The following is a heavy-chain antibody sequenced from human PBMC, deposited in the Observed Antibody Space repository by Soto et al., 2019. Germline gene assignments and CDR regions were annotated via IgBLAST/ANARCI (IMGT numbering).Heavy chain of an antibody. D-gene: IGHD4-17*01. CDR2: INPDGTTT. CDR3: TKDTFGDRAS. Sequence: EVHLVESGGGLVQPGGSLRLSCADSEFTFSHYWMHWVRQAPGKGLVWVSRINPDGTTTNYADSVKGRFTISRDNAKNTLYLPMNSLRGEDTAMYYCTKDTFGDRASWGQGTLVTVSS. CDR1: EFTFSHYW. V-gene: IGHV3-74*01. J-gene: IGHJ5*02.